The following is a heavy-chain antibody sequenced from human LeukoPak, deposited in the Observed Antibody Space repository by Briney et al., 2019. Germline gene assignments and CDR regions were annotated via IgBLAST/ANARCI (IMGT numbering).Heavy chain of an antibody. CDR1: GYTFSIYG. V-gene: IGHV3-33*01. Sequence: HPGMSLRLSCAASGYTFSIYGMNWVRQAPGKGLEWVAIIWYDGSNTYFAESVMGRFSISKDNFKNIVYLQMNSLKIEDTGVYYCARAGIVNALDYWGQGAQVTVSP. CDR2: IWYDGSNT. D-gene: IGHD2/OR15-2a*01. J-gene: IGHJ4*02. CDR3: ARAGIVNALDY.